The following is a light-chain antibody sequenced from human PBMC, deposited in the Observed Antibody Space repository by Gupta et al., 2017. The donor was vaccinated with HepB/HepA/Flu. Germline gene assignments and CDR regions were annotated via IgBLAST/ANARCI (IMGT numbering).Light chain of an antibody. CDR2: DVT. V-gene: IGLV2-14*03. Sequence: QSALTQPASVSGSPGQSITISCPGSSSDVGDYNHVSWYQQHPGKAPQLMIYDVTNRPSGISNRFSGSKSGNTASLTISGLQAEDEADYYCSSYTSSTTYVFGTGTKVTVL. CDR1: SSDVGDYNH. J-gene: IGLJ1*01. CDR3: SSYTSSTTYV.